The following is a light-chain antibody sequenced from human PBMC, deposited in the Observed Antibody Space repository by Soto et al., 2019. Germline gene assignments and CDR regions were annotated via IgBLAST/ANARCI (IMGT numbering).Light chain of an antibody. CDR1: SSDVGGYNY. CDR3: TSYAGSNNFVA. Sequence: QPVLTQPPSASGSPGQSVTISCTGTSSDVGGYNYVSWYQQHPGKAPKLMIYDVTRRPSGVPDRFSGSKSGNTASLTVSGLQAEDEADYYCTSYAGSNNFVAFGGGTKLTVL. CDR2: DVT. V-gene: IGLV2-8*01. J-gene: IGLJ2*01.